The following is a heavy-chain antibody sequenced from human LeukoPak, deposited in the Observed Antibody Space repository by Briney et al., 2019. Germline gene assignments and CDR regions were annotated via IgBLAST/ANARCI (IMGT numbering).Heavy chain of an antibody. Sequence: SETLSLTCTVSGGSISSYYWSWIRPPPGKGLEWIGYIYYSGSTNYNPSLKSRVTKSVDTSKNQFSLKLSSVTAADTAVYYCARVKGDFWSGYFDYWGQGTLVTVSS. CDR2: IYYSGST. CDR1: GGSISSYY. CDR3: ARVKGDFWSGYFDY. D-gene: IGHD3-3*01. J-gene: IGHJ4*02. V-gene: IGHV4-59*01.